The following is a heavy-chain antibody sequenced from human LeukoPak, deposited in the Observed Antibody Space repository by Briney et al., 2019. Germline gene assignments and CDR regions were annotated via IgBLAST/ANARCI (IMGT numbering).Heavy chain of an antibody. V-gene: IGHV3-48*01. CDR2: ISRDSSVI. CDR1: GFTFSGYS. D-gene: IGHD6-13*01. J-gene: IGHJ4*02. CDR3: ARVRAAAEGTIFDY. Sequence: GGSLRLSCAASGFTFSGYSMNWVRQAPGKGLEWVSYISRDSSVIYYADSVKGRFTIPRDNAKNSLYLQMNSLRAEDTAVFYCARVRAAAEGTIFDYWGQGTLVTVSS.